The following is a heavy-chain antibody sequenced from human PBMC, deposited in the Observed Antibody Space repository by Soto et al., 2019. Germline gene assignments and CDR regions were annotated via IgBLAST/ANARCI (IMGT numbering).Heavy chain of an antibody. V-gene: IGHV1-8*01. D-gene: IGHD1-1*01. Sequence: GASVKVSCKASGYTFTTYDINWVRQATGQGLEWMGWMNPNSGDTGYAQKFQGRLTMTRNTSLSTAYMQLSSLRSEDTAVYYCARAVNSVYYSYYYMDVWGKGTTVTVSS. J-gene: IGHJ6*03. CDR2: MNPNSGDT. CDR1: GYTFTTYD. CDR3: ARAVNSVYYSYYYMDV.